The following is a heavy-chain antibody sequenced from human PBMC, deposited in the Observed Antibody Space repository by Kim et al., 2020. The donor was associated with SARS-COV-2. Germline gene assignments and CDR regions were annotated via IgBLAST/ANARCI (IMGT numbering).Heavy chain of an antibody. CDR1: GGSFSGHS. Sequence: SETLSLTCAVYGGSFSGHSWSWVRQPPGQGLEWIGEITDSGSPKYNPSLKSRLTISLDVSKNQFSLKLTSVTAADTGLYYCARGRVGVVPASVLGLGPFYEHFILDLWGHGTTVTVSS. V-gene: IGHV4-34*01. CDR3: ARGRVGVVPASVLGLGPFYEHFILDL. D-gene: IGHD1-26*01. CDR2: ITDSGSP. J-gene: IGHJ6*02.